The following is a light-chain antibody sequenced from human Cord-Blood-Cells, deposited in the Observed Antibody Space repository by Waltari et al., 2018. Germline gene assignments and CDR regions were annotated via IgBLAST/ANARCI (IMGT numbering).Light chain of an antibody. CDR3: SSYTSSSTLV. Sequence: QSALTQPVSVSGSPGQSITISCTGTSSDVGGYNYVSWYQQHPGKAPKLMIYDVSKRPSGVSHRFPGSKSGKPASLTISGLQAEDEADYYCSSYTSSSTLVFGGGTKLTVL. V-gene: IGLV2-14*01. J-gene: IGLJ3*02. CDR2: DVS. CDR1: SSDVGGYNY.